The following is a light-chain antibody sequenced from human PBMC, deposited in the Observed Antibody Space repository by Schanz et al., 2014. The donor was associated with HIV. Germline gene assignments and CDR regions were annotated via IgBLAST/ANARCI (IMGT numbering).Light chain of an antibody. CDR1: QSVSSN. J-gene: IGKJ2*01. Sequence: EIVMTQSPATLSVSPGERATLSCRASQSVSSNLAWYQQKPGQAPRLLIYDASNRATGIPARFSGSGSGTDFTLTISSLEPEDFAVYYCQQYGSSVYTFGQGTKLEIK. CDR2: DAS. CDR3: QQYGSSVYT. V-gene: IGKV3D-15*01.